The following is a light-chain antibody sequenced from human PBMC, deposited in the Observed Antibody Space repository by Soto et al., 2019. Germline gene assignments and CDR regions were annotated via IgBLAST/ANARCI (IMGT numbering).Light chain of an antibody. CDR2: INN. CDR3: AAWDDSLNGVV. V-gene: IGLV1-44*01. CDR1: SSNIGSNN. J-gene: IGLJ2*01. Sequence: QSVLTQPPSASGTPGQRVTISCSGSSSNIGSNNVNWYQQLPGTAPKLLIYINNQRPSGVPDRFSGSKSGTSASLAISGLQSEDEADYYCAAWDDSLNGVVFGGGTKLTVL.